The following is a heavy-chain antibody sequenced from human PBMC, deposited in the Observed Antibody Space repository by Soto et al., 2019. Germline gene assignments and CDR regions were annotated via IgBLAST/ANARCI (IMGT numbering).Heavy chain of an antibody. CDR3: ARADCSSTTCSLGFDP. J-gene: IGHJ5*02. CDR1: GYRFTSYT. D-gene: IGHD2-2*01. CDR2: INTGNGNT. Sequence: GASVKVSCKASGYRFTSYTMHWVRQAPGQRLEWMGWINTGNGNTEYSQRFQGRVTITRDTTASTAYMELSSLRSEDTAVYYCARADCSSTTCSLGFDPWGQGTLVTVSS. V-gene: IGHV1-3*04.